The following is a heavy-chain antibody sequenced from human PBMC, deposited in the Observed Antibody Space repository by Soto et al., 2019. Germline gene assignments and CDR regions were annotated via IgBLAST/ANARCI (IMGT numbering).Heavy chain of an antibody. CDR3: ARDKGSGGIHYFDY. CDR1: GGSISSGGYY. CDR2: IYYSGST. J-gene: IGHJ4*02. V-gene: IGHV4-31*03. D-gene: IGHD2-15*01. Sequence: SETLSLTCTVSGGSISSGGYYWSWIRQHPGKGLEWIGYIYYSGSTYYNPSLKSRVTISVDTSKNQFSLKLSSVTAADTAVYYCARDKGSGGIHYFDYWGQGTLVTVSS.